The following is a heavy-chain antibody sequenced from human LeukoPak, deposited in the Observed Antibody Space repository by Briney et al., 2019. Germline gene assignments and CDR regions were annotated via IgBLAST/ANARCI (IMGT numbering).Heavy chain of an antibody. CDR3: AKDRDSSSWYSPPDF. V-gene: IGHV3-30*02. D-gene: IGHD3-22*01. CDR1: GFIFSSYG. CDR2: IRYDGSNK. Sequence: PGGSLRLSCAASGFIFSSYGMHWVRQAPGKGLEWVAFIRYDGSNKYYADSVKGRFTISRDNSKNTLYLQMSSLRAEDTAVYYCAKDRDSSSWYSPPDFWGQGTLVTVSS. J-gene: IGHJ4*02.